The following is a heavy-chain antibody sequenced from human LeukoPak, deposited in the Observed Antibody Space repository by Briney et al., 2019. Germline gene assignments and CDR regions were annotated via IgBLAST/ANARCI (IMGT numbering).Heavy chain of an antibody. CDR1: GYTFTGYY. V-gene: IGHV1-18*04. CDR2: ISAYNGNT. Sequence: ASVKVSCKASGYTFTGYYMHWVRQAPGQGLEWMGWISAYNGNTNYAQKLQGRVTMTTDTSTSTAYMELRSLRSDDTAVYYCARDRTEGGSGYYIFWGQGTLVTVSS. CDR3: ARDRTEGGSGYYIF. J-gene: IGHJ4*02. D-gene: IGHD3-22*01.